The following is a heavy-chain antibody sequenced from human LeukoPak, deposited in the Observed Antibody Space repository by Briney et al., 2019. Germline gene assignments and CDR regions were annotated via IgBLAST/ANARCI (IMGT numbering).Heavy chain of an antibody. Sequence: HSGGSLRLSCAASGFTFSSYEMNWVRQAPGKGLEWVSYISSSGSTIYYADSVKGRFTISRDNAKKSLYLQMNSLRAEDTAVYYCARGEEVVVVAATGLAFDIWGQGTMVTVSS. J-gene: IGHJ3*02. V-gene: IGHV3-48*03. CDR3: ARGEEVVVVAATGLAFDI. D-gene: IGHD2-15*01. CDR2: ISSSGSTI. CDR1: GFTFSSYE.